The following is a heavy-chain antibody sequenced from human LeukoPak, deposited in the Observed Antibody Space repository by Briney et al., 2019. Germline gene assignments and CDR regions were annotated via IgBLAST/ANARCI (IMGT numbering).Heavy chain of an antibody. J-gene: IGHJ4*02. D-gene: IGHD4-11*01. CDR3: ARGTTVTTWVHDY. CDR1: GGSISSGSYY. V-gene: IGHV4-61*02. Sequence: PSETLSLTCTVSGGSISSGSYYWSWIRQPAGKGLEWIGRIYTSGSTNYNPSLKSRVTISVDTSKNQFSLKLSSVTAAGTAVYYCARGTTVTTWVHDYWGQGTLVTVSS. CDR2: IYTSGST.